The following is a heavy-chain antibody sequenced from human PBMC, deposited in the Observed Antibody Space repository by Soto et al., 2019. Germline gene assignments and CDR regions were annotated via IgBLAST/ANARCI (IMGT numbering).Heavy chain of an antibody. V-gene: IGHV3-11*01. D-gene: IGHD6-19*01. CDR3: AREPSGWYWVYYFDY. Sequence: GGSLRLSCAASGFTFSDYYMSWIRQAPGKGLEWVSYISSSGSTIYYADSVKGRFTISRDNAENSLYLQMNSLRAEDTAVYYCAREPSGWYWVYYFDYWGQGTLVTVSS. J-gene: IGHJ4*02. CDR1: GFTFSDYY. CDR2: ISSSGSTI.